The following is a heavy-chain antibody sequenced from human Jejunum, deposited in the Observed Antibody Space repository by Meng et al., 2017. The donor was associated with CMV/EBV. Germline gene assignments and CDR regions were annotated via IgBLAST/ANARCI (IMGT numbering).Heavy chain of an antibody. D-gene: IGHD3-10*01. Sequence: QGHVQGSGPSLVKPSQTLSLTCTVSGDSISSGDYSWNWIRQSPGKGLEWIGYIYYNGNAYYNPSLQSRVSISVDTSKNEFSLNLNSVTAADTALYFCARGGIFRGIDYWGRGTLVTASS. V-gene: IGHV4-30-4*08. CDR2: IYYNGNA. CDR1: GDSISSGDYS. CDR3: ARGGIFRGIDY. J-gene: IGHJ4*02.